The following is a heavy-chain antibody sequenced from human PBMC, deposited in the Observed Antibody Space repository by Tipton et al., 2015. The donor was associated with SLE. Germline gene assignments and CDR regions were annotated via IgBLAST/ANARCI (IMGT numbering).Heavy chain of an antibody. D-gene: IGHD2-15*01. CDR2: INSDGSST. Sequence: GSLRLSCAASGFTFSSYWMHWVRQAPGKGLVWVSRINSDGSSTSYADSVKGRFTISRDNAKNTLYLQMNSLRAEDTAVYYCAAGRYCSGGSCYSFFRYWGQGTLVTVSS. J-gene: IGHJ4*02. CDR1: GFTFSSYW. V-gene: IGHV3-74*01. CDR3: AAGRYCSGGSCYSFFRY.